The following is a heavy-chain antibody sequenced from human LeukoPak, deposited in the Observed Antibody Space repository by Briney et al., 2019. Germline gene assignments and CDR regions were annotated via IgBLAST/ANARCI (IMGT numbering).Heavy chain of an antibody. CDR2: TWYDGSNK. J-gene: IGHJ4*02. CDR1: GFTFSSYG. D-gene: IGHD3-9*01. Sequence: PGRSLRLSCAASGFTFSSYGMHWVRQAPGKGLEWVAVTWYDGSNKYYADSVKGRFTISRDNSKNTLYLQMNSLRAEDTAVYYCARDARLALDYWGQGTLVTVSS. V-gene: IGHV3-33*01. CDR3: ARDARLALDY.